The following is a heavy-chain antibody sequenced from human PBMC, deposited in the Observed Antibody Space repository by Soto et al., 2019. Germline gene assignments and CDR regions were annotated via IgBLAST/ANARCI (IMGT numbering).Heavy chain of an antibody. D-gene: IGHD3-3*01. CDR2: INWNGATI. V-gene: IGHV3-20*04. Sequence: EVQLVESGGGVVRPGGSLRLSCAASGFTFDDFGMSWVREAPGKGLEWVAGINWNGATIGYADSVKGRFTISRDNAKNSLYLQMSSLRAEHTALYYCARSNYYDDYWSPYDYWGQGTLVTVPS. CDR3: ARSNYYDDYWSPYDY. J-gene: IGHJ4*02. CDR1: GFTFDDFG.